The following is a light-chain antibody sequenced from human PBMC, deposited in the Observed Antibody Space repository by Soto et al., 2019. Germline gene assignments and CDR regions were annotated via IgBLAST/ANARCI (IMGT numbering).Light chain of an antibody. Sequence: EIVLTQSPGTLSLSPGERVTLSCRASQSVSGSNLAWYQRRSGQAPRLLIFGASNRATGIPDRFSGSGSGTDFTLIISRLEPEDFVVYFCHQYGDLPWTFGQGTKVEVK. V-gene: IGKV3-20*01. CDR2: GAS. CDR1: QSVSGSN. CDR3: HQYGDLPWT. J-gene: IGKJ1*01.